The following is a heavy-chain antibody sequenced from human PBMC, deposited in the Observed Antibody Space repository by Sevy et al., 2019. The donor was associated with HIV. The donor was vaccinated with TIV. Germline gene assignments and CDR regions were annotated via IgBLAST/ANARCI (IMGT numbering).Heavy chain of an antibody. V-gene: IGHV4-59*01. CDR3: AREVDTAMDYYYYYYMDV. CDR1: GGSISSYY. Sequence: SETLSLTCTVSGGSISSYYWSWIRQPPGKGLEWIGYIYYSGSTNYNPSLKSRVIISVDTSKNQFSLKLSSVTAADTAVYYCAREVDTAMDYYYYYYMDVWGKGTTVTVSS. J-gene: IGHJ6*03. D-gene: IGHD5-18*01. CDR2: IYYSGST.